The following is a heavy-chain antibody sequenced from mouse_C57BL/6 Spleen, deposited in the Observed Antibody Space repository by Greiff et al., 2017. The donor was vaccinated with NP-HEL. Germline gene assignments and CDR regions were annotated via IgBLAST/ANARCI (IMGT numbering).Heavy chain of an antibody. CDR1: GFSLTSYG. J-gene: IGHJ4*01. CDR2: IWSGGST. CDR3: ASYDGYYAYYAMDY. V-gene: IGHV2-2*01. Sequence: VKLQESGPGLVQPSQSLSITCTVSGFSLTSYGVHWVRQSPGKGLEWLGVIWSGGSTDYNAAFISRLSISKDNSKSQVFFKMNSLQADDTAIYYCASYDGYYAYYAMDYWGQGTSVTVSS. D-gene: IGHD2-3*01.